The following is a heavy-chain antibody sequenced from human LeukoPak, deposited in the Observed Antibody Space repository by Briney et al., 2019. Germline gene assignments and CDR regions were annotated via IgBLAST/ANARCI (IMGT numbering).Heavy chain of an antibody. Sequence: AGGSLRLSCAASGFTVSGNYMSWVRQAPGKGLEWVSVIYSSDNTYYIDSVKGRFTISRDNSKNTLYRQMNSLRAEDTAVYYCAGRRVLDASFDYWGQGTLVTVSS. D-gene: IGHD3-16*01. J-gene: IGHJ4*02. CDR3: AGRRVLDASFDY. V-gene: IGHV3-66*02. CDR1: GFTVSGNY. CDR2: IYSSDNT.